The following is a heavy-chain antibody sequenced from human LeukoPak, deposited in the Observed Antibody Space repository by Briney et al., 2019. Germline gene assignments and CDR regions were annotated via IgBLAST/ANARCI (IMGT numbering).Heavy chain of an antibody. CDR3: ARSPPSSGYSSSWYWFDP. J-gene: IGHJ5*02. V-gene: IGHV1-3*01. Sequence: ASVKVSCKASGGTFSSYAISWVRQAPGQGLEWMGWINAGNGNTKYSQKFQGRVTITRDTSASTAYMELSSLRSEDTAVYYCARSPPSSGYSSSWYWFDPWGQGTLVTVSS. D-gene: IGHD6-13*01. CDR1: GGTFSSYA. CDR2: INAGNGNT.